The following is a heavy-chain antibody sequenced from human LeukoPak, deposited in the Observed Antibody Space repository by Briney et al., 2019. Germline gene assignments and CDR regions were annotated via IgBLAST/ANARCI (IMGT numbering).Heavy chain of an antibody. CDR2: IIPIFGTA. CDR3: ARVLGSGWYMDYFDY. D-gene: IGHD6-19*01. Sequence: SVKVSCKASGGTFSSYAISWVRQAPGQGLKWMGGIIPIFGTANYAQKFQGRVTITADESTSTAYMELGSLRSEDTAVYYCARVLGSGWYMDYFDYWGQGTLVTVSS. CDR1: GGTFSSYA. J-gene: IGHJ4*02. V-gene: IGHV1-69*13.